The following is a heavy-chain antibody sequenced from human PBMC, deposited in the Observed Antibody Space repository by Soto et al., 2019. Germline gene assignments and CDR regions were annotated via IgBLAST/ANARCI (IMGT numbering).Heavy chain of an antibody. D-gene: IGHD4-4*01. J-gene: IGHJ4*02. CDR1: GGSISSYY. V-gene: IGHV4-4*07. CDR3: ARDRSNYPNDFDD. Sequence: PSETLSLTCTVSGGSISSYYWGWIRQPAGKGLEWIGRIYTSGSNNYNPSLKSRVTMSVDPSKNQFSLKLSSVTAADTAVYYCARDRSNYPNDFDDWGQGTLVTVSS. CDR2: IYTSGSN.